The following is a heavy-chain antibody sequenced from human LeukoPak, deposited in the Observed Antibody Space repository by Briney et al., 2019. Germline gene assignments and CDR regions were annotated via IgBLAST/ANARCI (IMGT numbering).Heavy chain of an antibody. CDR3: ATITIFGVAPEGY. CDR2: ISGSGGST. Sequence: PGGSLRLSCAASGFTFSSYAMSWVRQAPGKGLEWVSAISGSGGSTYYADSVKGRFTIYRDNSKNRVYLQMNSLRAEDTAVYYCATITIFGVAPEGYWGQGTLVTVSS. J-gene: IGHJ4*02. V-gene: IGHV3-23*01. CDR1: GFTFSSYA. D-gene: IGHD3-3*01.